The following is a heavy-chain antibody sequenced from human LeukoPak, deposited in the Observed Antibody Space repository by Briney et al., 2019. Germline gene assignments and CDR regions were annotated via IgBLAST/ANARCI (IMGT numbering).Heavy chain of an antibody. CDR3: ASSFLLEDKMVRGAFDY. CDR2: ISGSGGST. J-gene: IGHJ4*02. CDR1: GFTFSSYA. V-gene: IGHV3-23*01. Sequence: SGGSLRLSCAASGFTFSSYAMSWVRQAPGKGLEWVSAISGSGGSTYYADSVKGRFTISRDNSKNTLYLQMNSLRAEDTAVYYCASSFLLEDKMVRGAFDYWGQGTLVTVPS. D-gene: IGHD3-10*01.